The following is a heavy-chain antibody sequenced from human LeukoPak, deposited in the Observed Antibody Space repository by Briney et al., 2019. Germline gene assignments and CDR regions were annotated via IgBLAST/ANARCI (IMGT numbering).Heavy chain of an antibody. J-gene: IGHJ4*02. CDR3: ARGGVGVVVVAATTPFGY. D-gene: IGHD2-15*01. CDR1: GGSISSYY. Sequence: SETLSLTCTVSGGSISSYYWSWIRQPPGKGLEWIGNIYYSGSTNYNPSLKSRVTITVDTSKNQFSLKLSSVTAADTAVYYCARGGVGVVVVAATTPFGYWGQGTLVTVSS. CDR2: IYYSGST. V-gene: IGHV4-59*12.